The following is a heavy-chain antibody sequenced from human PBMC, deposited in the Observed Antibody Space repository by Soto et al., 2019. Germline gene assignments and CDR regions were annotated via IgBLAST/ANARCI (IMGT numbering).Heavy chain of an antibody. J-gene: IGHJ4*02. V-gene: IGHV4-34*01. CDR1: GGSFSGYY. Sequence: SETLSLTCAVYGGSFSGYYWSWIRQPPGKGLEWIGEINHSGSTNYNPSLKSRVTISVDTSKNQFSLKLSSVTAADTAVYYCAGSPVATIYGGYFDYWGQGTLVTVSS. CDR2: INHSGST. CDR3: AGSPVATIYGGYFDY. D-gene: IGHD5-12*01.